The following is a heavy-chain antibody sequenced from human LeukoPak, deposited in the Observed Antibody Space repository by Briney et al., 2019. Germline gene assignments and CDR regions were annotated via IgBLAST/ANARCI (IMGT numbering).Heavy chain of an antibody. CDR3: ARQRFTMRAYAGNWFDP. Sequence: GESLKISCKGSGYSFTNYWIGWVRQMPGKGLEWMGIIYPGDSDTRYSPSFQDQVTISADKSISTAYLQWSSLKASDTAMYYCARQRFTMRAYAGNWFDPGVREPWSPSPQ. CDR2: IYPGDSDT. V-gene: IGHV5-51*01. CDR1: GYSFTNYW. D-gene: IGHD3-10*01. J-gene: IGHJ5*02.